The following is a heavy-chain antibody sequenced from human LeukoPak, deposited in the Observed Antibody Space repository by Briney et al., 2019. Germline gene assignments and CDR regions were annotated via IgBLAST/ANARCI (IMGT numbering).Heavy chain of an antibody. Sequence: SSVKVSCKASGGTFSSYAISWVRQAPGQGLEWMGGIIPIFGTANYAQKLQGRVTMTTDTSTSTAYMELRSLRSDDTAVYYCARGMITFRGVIVIYYMDVWGKGTTVTVSS. CDR3: ARGMITFRGVIVIYYMDV. CDR2: IIPIFGTA. D-gene: IGHD3-16*02. CDR1: GGTFSSYA. V-gene: IGHV1-69*05. J-gene: IGHJ6*03.